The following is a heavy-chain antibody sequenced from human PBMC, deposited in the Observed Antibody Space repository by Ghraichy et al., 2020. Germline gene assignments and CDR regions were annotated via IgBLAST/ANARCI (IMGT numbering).Heavy chain of an antibody. Sequence: GGSLRLSCAASGFVFSNNWMNWVRQAPGKGLEYVGRIKSQSTGGTADYAAPVKGRFIISRDDSKNTLYLQMNSLKTEHTAVYYCTTESSGYFVAGYWGQGTLVNVSS. CDR2: IKSQSTGGTA. J-gene: IGHJ4*02. D-gene: IGHD3-22*01. CDR3: TTESSGYFVAGY. CDR1: GFVFSNNW. V-gene: IGHV3-15*07.